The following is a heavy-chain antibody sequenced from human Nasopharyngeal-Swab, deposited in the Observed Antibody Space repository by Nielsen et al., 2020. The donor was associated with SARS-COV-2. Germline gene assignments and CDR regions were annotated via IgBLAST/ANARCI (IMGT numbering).Heavy chain of an antibody. J-gene: IGHJ4*02. Sequence: GESLKISCAASGFTFSWHWMHWVRQAPGKGLVWVSYINTDGSNTKYADSVKGRFTISRDNAKNTLYLQMNSLRAEDTAMYYCHLSSGYDGYINYWGQGTLVTVSS. D-gene: IGHD3-22*01. V-gene: IGHV3-74*01. CDR1: GFTFSWHW. CDR3: HLSSGYDGYINY. CDR2: INTDGSNT.